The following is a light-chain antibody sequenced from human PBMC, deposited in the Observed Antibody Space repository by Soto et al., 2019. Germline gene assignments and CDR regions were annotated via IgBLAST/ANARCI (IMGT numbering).Light chain of an antibody. J-gene: IGKJ5*01. CDR1: QSVSDR. CDR2: AAS. V-gene: IGKV3-15*01. Sequence: EIVLTQSPASLSLSPGERATLSCRASQSVSDRVVWYQQKSGQAPSLLIYAASTRAAGVPARFSGSGSGTEFTLTISSLQSEDFAVYFCQQYADWPKTFGQGTRLEIK. CDR3: QQYADWPKT.